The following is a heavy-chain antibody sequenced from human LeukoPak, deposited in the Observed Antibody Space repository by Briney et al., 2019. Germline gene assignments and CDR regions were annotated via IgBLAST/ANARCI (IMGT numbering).Heavy chain of an antibody. J-gene: IGHJ4*02. Sequence: ASVKVSCKASGYTFTGYYMHWVRLAPGQGLEWMGWINPNSGGTNYAQKFQGRVTMTRDTSISTAYMELSRLRSDDTAVYYCARDQVVGATKGNYWGQGTLVTVSS. V-gene: IGHV1-2*02. CDR2: INPNSGGT. CDR1: GYTFTGYY. CDR3: ARDQVVGATKGNY. D-gene: IGHD1-26*01.